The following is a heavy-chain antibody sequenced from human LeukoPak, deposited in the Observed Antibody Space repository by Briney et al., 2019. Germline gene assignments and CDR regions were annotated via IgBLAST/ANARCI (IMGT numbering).Heavy chain of an antibody. CDR1: GDSTSQSNYY. CDR3: AKDCSDDSCYFDY. D-gene: IGHD2-15*01. CDR2: IYSSGSI. Sequence: SETLSLTCTVSGDSTSQSNYYWGWLRQPPGKALEWLGSIYSSGSIYYDPPLKSRITVSADMSKNQFCLKVTSVTAADTAVYYCAKDCSDDSCYFDYWGQGTLVTVSS. J-gene: IGHJ4*02. V-gene: IGHV4-39*01.